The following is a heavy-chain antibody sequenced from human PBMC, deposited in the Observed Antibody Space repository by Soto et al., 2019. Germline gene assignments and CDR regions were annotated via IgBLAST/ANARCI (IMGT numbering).Heavy chain of an antibody. J-gene: IGHJ4*02. Sequence: EVQLLESGGGLLQPGGSLRLSCAVSGFTFSNYGMSWVRQAPGKGLEWVAATSGSGDTTYYADSVKGRFTISRDNSKNTLYVQINSLRAADTAVYYCAKDLGYDGSGIEIWGQGTLVTFS. CDR3: AKDLGYDGSGIEI. V-gene: IGHV3-23*01. D-gene: IGHD3-10*01. CDR1: GFTFSNYG. CDR2: TSGSGDTT.